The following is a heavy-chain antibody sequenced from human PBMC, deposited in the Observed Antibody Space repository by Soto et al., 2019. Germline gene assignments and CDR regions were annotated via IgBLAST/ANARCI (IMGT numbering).Heavy chain of an antibody. D-gene: IGHD3-9*01. Sequence: SETLSLTCTVSGGSISSGGYYWSWIRQHPGKGLEWIGYIYYSGSTYYNPSLKSRVTISVDTSKNQFSLKLSSVTAADTAVYYCARVEPTKNGYYDILTGYYVYYYYGMDVWGQGTTVTVSS. V-gene: IGHV4-31*03. CDR1: GGSISSGGYY. CDR3: ARVEPTKNGYYDILTGYYVYYYYGMDV. J-gene: IGHJ6*02. CDR2: IYYSGST.